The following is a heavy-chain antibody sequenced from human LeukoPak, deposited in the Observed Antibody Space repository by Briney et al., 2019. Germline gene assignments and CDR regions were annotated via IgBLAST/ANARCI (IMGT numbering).Heavy chain of an antibody. V-gene: IGHV3-30*02. J-gene: IGHJ4*02. CDR1: GFTFSSYG. D-gene: IGHD3-3*01. CDR3: AKDYSSGVTIFGVALD. CDR2: IRYDGSNK. Sequence: PGGSLRLSCAASGFTFSSYGMQWVRQAPGKGLEWMAFIRYDGSNKYYADSVKGRFTISRDNSKNTLYLQMNSLRAEDTAVYYCAKDYSSGVTIFGVALDWGQGTLVTVSS.